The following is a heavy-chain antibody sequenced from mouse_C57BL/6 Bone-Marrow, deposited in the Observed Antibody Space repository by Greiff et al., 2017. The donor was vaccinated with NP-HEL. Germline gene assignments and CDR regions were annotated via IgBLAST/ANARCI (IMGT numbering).Heavy chain of an antibody. D-gene: IGHD2-4*01. CDR1: GYTFTSYW. J-gene: IGHJ4*01. Sequence: VQLQQPGAELVKPGASVKMSCKASGYTFTSYWITWVKQRPGQGLEWIGDIYPGSGSTNYNEKFKSKATLTVDTSSSTAYMQLSSLTSEDSAVYYCVRSYYDYDGYAMDYWGQGTSVTVSS. V-gene: IGHV1-55*01. CDR3: VRSYYDYDGYAMDY. CDR2: IYPGSGST.